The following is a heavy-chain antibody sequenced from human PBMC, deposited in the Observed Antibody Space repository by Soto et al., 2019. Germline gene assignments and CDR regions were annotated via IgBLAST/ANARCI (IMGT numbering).Heavy chain of an antibody. D-gene: IGHD2-8*01. J-gene: IGHJ4*02. Sequence: QVQLVESGGGLVKPGGSLRLSCVASEFTFNDYYMSWIRQVPGKGLEWIAYISTSSAYTHYADSVKGRFTISRDNAQNSLYLQMNSLRVEDTAVYYCASGQWSSDVVAFDYWGQGNLVTVSS. CDR3: ASGQWSSDVVAFDY. CDR1: EFTFNDYY. CDR2: ISTSSAYT. V-gene: IGHV3-11*06.